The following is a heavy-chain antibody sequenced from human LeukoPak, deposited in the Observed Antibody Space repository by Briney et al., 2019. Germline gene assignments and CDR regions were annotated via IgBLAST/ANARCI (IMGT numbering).Heavy chain of an antibody. Sequence: SETLSLTCTVSGYSISSGYYWGWIRQPPGKGLEWIGSIFYSGSTYYNPSLKSRVTISVDTSKNQFSLKLSSVTAADTAVYYCARKGYGLFDPWGQGTLVTVSS. CDR1: GYSISSGYY. V-gene: IGHV4-38-2*02. J-gene: IGHJ5*02. CDR3: ARKGYGLFDP. CDR2: IFYSGST. D-gene: IGHD5-18*01.